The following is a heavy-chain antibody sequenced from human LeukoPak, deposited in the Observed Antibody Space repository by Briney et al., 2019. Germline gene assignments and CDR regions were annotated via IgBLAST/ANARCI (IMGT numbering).Heavy chain of an antibody. J-gene: IGHJ6*03. Sequence: ASVKVSCKASGYTFTSYDISWVRQAPGQGLEWMGWISAHNGNTNYAQKLQGRVTMTTDTSTSTAYMELRSLRSDDTAVYYCAKEDRPAYYYYMDVWGKGTTVTVSS. CDR3: AKEDRPAYYYYMDV. D-gene: IGHD6-25*01. V-gene: IGHV1-18*01. CDR2: ISAHNGNT. CDR1: GYTFTSYD.